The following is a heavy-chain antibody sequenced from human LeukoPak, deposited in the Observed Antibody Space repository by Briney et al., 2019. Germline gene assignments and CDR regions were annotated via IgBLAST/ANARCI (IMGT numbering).Heavy chain of an antibody. D-gene: IGHD3-22*01. CDR1: GYTFTSYG. J-gene: IGHJ3*02. CDR3: ARVPTYYYDSSGYGAFDI. CDR2: ISTYNGDT. V-gene: IGHV1-18*01. Sequence: ASVKVSCKASGYTFTSYGISWVRQAPGQGLEWMGWISTYNGDTNYAQKLQGRVTMTTDTSTNTAYMELRSLRSDDTAVYYCARVPTYYYDSSGYGAFDIWGQGTMVTVSS.